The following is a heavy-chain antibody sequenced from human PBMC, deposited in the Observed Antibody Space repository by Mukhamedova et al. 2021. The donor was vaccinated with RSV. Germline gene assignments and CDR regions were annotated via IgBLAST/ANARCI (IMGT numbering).Heavy chain of an antibody. V-gene: IGHV4-31*02. CDR3: ARGPIAAPFDY. Sequence: SPKSRVTISVDTSKNQFSLKLSSVTAADTAVYYCARGPIAAPFDYWGQGTLVTVSS. J-gene: IGHJ4*02. D-gene: IGHD6-6*01.